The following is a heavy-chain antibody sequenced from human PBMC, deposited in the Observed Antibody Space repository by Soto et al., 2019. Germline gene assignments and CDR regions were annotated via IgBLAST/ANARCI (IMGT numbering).Heavy chain of an antibody. D-gene: IGHD5-18*01. Sequence: LSLTCTVSGCSINTNSYYWGWIRQPPGKGLEWIGSIYYSGSTYYNPSLKSRVTISVDTSKNQFSLKLSSVTAADTAVYYCACIFSGGYGYGFYYYGMDVWGQGTTVTVSS. CDR3: ACIFSGGYGYGFYYYGMDV. V-gene: IGHV4-39*01. CDR1: GCSINTNSYY. J-gene: IGHJ6*02. CDR2: IYYSGST.